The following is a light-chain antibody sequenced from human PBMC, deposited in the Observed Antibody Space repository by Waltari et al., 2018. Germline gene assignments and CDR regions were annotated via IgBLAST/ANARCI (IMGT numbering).Light chain of an antibody. CDR3: CSYNDGPYV. CDR2: VVT. V-gene: IGLV2-23*02. J-gene: IGLJ1*01. Sequence: QSALTQPASVSGSPGQSITISCTGTSSDVGTYNLVSWYQQHPGKAPKLMIYVVTKRPSGVSSRFSASRSGNTASLTISGLQAEDEADYYCCSYNDGPYVFGTGTKVTVL. CDR1: SSDVGTYNL.